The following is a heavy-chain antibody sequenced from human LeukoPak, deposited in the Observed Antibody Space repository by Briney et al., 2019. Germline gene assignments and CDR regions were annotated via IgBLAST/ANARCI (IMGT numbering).Heavy chain of an antibody. CDR1: GYSFTSYW. CDR3: ARLGGIAAAGTPGDY. D-gene: IGHD6-13*01. V-gene: IGHV5-51*01. CDR2: IYPGDTDT. Sequence: GESLKISCKGSGYSFTSYWIAWVRQLPGKGLEWMGIIYPGDTDTRYSPSFQGQVTISADKSIRTAYLQWSSLKASDTAMYYCARLGGIAAAGTPGDYWGQGTLVTVSS. J-gene: IGHJ4*02.